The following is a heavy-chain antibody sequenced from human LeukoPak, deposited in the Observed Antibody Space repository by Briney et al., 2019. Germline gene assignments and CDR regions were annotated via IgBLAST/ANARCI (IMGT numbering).Heavy chain of an antibody. CDR2: ISYDGSNK. J-gene: IGHJ4*02. CDR3: ARDSYRLGSGYGEFDY. D-gene: IGHD5-12*01. CDR1: GFTFSSYA. V-gene: IGHV3-30-3*01. Sequence: PGRSLRLSCAASGFTFSSYAMHWVRQAPGKGLEWVAVISYDGSNKYYADSVKGRFTISRDNSKNTLCLQMNSLRAEDTAVYYCARDSYRLGSGYGEFDYWGQGTLVTVSS.